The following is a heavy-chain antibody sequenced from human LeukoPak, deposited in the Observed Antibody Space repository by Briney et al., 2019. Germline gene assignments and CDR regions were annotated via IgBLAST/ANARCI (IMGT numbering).Heavy chain of an antibody. D-gene: IGHD5-24*01. Sequence: ASVKVSCRASGGTFSSYAISWVRQAPGQGLEWMRGIIPIFGTANYAQKFQGRVTITTDESTSTAYMELSSLRSEDTAVYYCASNSRDGYSSWFDLWGQGTLVTVSS. CDR2: IIPIFGTA. CDR3: ASNSRDGYSSWFDL. CDR1: GGTFSSYA. V-gene: IGHV1-69*05. J-gene: IGHJ5*02.